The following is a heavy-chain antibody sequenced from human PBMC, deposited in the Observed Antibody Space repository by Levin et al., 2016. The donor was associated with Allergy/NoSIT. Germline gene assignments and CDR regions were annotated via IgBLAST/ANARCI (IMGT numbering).Heavy chain of an antibody. J-gene: IGHJ3*02. CDR3: AREGGSAMVTLPTDAFDI. V-gene: IGHV3-48*03. Sequence: GESLKISCAASGFTFSSYEMNWVRQAPGKGLEWVSYISSSGSTIYYADSVKGRFTISRDNAKNSLYLQMNSLRAEDTAVYYCAREGGSAMVTLPTDAFDIWGQGTMVTVSS. D-gene: IGHD5-18*01. CDR1: GFTFSSYE. CDR2: ISSSGSTI.